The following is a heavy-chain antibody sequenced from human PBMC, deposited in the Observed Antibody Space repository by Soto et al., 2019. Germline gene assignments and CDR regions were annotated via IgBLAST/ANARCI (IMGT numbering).Heavy chain of an antibody. V-gene: IGHV3-30*18. CDR1: GFTFSSYG. D-gene: IGHD3-10*01. CDR3: AKGGPKITMVRGVTPGPFDY. J-gene: IGHJ4*02. Sequence: GGSLRLSCAASGFTFSSYGMHWVRQAPGKGLEWVAVISYDGSNKYYADSVKGRFTISRDNPKNTLYLQMNSLRAEDTAVYYCAKGGPKITMVRGVTPGPFDYWGRGTLVTVSS. CDR2: ISYDGSNK.